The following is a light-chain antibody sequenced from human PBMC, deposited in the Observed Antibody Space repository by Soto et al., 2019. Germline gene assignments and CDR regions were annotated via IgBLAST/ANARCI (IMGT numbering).Light chain of an antibody. V-gene: IGLV1-40*01. J-gene: IGLJ2*01. CDR3: QSYDSSLSVVVV. Sequence: QSVLTQPPSVSGAPGQRVTISCTGSSSNIGAGYDVHWYQQLPGTAPKLLIYGNSNRPSGVPDRFSGSKSGTSASLAITGLQAEDEADYYFQSYDSSLSVVVVFGGGTKLTVL. CDR2: GNS. CDR1: SSNIGAGYD.